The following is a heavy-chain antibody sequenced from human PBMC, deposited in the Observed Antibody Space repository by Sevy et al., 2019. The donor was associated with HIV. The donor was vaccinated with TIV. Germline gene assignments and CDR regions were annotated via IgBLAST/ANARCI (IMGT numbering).Heavy chain of an antibody. CDR2: IKRDGSER. J-gene: IGHJ6*02. Sequence: GGSLRLSCAASGFTFSNYWMNWVRQAPGKGLEWVANIKRDGSERYYVASVKGRFTISRDNAKNSLYLQMNSLRADDTAVYYCARDCSSTTCLWGLDVWGQGTTVTVSS. V-gene: IGHV3-7*03. D-gene: IGHD2-2*01. CDR3: ARDCSSTTCLWGLDV. CDR1: GFTFSNYW.